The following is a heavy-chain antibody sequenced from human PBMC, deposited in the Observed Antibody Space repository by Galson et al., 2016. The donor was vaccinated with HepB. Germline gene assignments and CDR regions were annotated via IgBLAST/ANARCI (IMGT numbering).Heavy chain of an antibody. CDR1: GFSVGAHH. CDR2: LYGGGGT. V-gene: IGHV3-53*01. CDR3: VGYGGNSV. J-gene: IGHJ4*02. D-gene: IGHD4-23*01. Sequence: SLRLSCAVAGFSVGAHHVGWFRQTPGKGLECASVLYGGGGTYYSDPVRGRFSVSRDNSNNIVYLHMNSLRVDDTAVYYCVGYGGNSVWGRGPLVTVAS.